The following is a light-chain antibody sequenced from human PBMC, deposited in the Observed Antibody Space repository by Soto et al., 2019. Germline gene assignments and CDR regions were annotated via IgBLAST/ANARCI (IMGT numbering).Light chain of an antibody. J-gene: IGLJ2*01. CDR2: DVT. Sequence: QSALTQPASVSGSPGQSITISCTGTTSDIGAYNYVSWYQHHPGKAPKLLIYDVTDRPSGVSDRFSGSKSGYTASLTISGLQAEDEADYFCSSYTTINTVVLFGGGTKLTVL. CDR1: TSDIGAYNY. V-gene: IGLV2-14*03. CDR3: SSYTTINTVVL.